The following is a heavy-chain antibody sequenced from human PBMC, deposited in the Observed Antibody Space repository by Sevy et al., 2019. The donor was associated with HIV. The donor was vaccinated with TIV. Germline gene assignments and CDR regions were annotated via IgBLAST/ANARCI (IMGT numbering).Heavy chain of an antibody. Sequence: GGSLRLSCAASGFTFNNYAMNWVRQAPGKGLDWVATICRSGDKTYYADSVKGRFTISRDNSNNTVYLQMNSLRAEDAALYYCARARYDRSDSVDAFDIWGQGTVVTVSS. CDR1: GFTFNNYA. CDR3: ARARYDRSDSVDAFDI. V-gene: IGHV3-23*01. J-gene: IGHJ3*02. CDR2: ICRSGDKT. D-gene: IGHD3-22*01.